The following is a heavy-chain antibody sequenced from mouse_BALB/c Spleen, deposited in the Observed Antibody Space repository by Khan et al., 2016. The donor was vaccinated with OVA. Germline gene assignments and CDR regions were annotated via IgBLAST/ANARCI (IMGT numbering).Heavy chain of an antibody. D-gene: IGHD4-1*01. CDR2: ISSGGDYT. CDR1: GFTFSSYS. V-gene: IGHV5-6*01. J-gene: IGHJ3*01. Sequence: EVELVASGGDLVKPGGSLKLSCAASGFTFSSYSMSWVRQTPDKRLEWVATISSGGDYTYYPDSVKGRFTISRDNAKNTLYLQMSSLKSEDTAMYYCASHLTGSFAYWGQGTLVTGAA. CDR3: ASHLTGSFAY.